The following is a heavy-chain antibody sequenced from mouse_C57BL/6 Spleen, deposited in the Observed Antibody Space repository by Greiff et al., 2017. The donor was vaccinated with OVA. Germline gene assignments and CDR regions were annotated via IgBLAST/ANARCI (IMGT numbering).Heavy chain of an antibody. J-gene: IGHJ4*01. V-gene: IGHV5-17*01. CDR3: ARPGEGYYAMDY. Sequence: EVKLVESGGGLVKPGGSLKLSCAASGFTFSDYGMHWVRQAPEKGLEWVAYISSGSSTIYYADTVKGRFTISRDNAKNTLFLQMTSLRSEDTAMYYCARPGEGYYAMDYWGQGTSVTVSS. CDR2: ISSGSSTI. CDR1: GFTFSDYG.